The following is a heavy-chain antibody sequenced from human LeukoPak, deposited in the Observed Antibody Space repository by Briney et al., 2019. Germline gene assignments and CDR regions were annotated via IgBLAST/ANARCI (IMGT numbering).Heavy chain of an antibody. CDR1: GGTFSSYA. CDR2: IIPILGIA. J-gene: IGHJ6*02. CDR3: ARDWVDYDILTGYPYYYYGMDV. V-gene: IGHV1-69*04. Sequence: ASVKVSCKASGGTFSSYAISWVRQAPGQGLEWMGRIIPILGIANYAQEFQGRVMITADKSTSTAYVELSSLRSEDTAVYYCARDWVDYDILTGYPYYYYGMDVWGQGTTVTVSS. D-gene: IGHD3-9*01.